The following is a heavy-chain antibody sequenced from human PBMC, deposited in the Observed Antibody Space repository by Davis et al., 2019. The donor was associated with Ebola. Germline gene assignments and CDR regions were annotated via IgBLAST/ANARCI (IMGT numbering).Heavy chain of an antibody. J-gene: IGHJ6*02. CDR2: ISAYNGNT. Sequence: ASVKVSCKASGYTLISYGISWVRQAPGQGLEWMGWISAYNGNTNYAQKLQGRVTMTTDTSTSTAYMELRSLRSDDTAVYYCARDGYWGIAASGYYYYGMDVWGQGTTVTVSS. CDR1: GYTLISYG. CDR3: ARDGYWGIAASGYYYYGMDV. D-gene: IGHD6-13*01. V-gene: IGHV1-18*01.